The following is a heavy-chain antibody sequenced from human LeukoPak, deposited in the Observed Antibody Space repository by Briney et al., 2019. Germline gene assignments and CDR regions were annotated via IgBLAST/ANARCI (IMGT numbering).Heavy chain of an antibody. CDR2: IYYSGST. D-gene: IGHD3-10*01. V-gene: IGHV4-59*12. Sequence: SETLSLTCTVSGGSISSYYWSWIRQPPGKGLEWIGYIYYSGSTNYSPSLKSRFTMSVDTSKNQFSLRLSSVTAADTAVYYCARDTGYFGSGGFDLWGQGTLVTVSS. J-gene: IGHJ4*02. CDR1: GGSISSYY. CDR3: ARDTGYFGSGGFDL.